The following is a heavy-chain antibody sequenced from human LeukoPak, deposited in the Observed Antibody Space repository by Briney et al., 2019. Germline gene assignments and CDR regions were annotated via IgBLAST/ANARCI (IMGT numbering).Heavy chain of an antibody. Sequence: PGGSLRLSCAASGFTFSSYGMHWVRQAPGKGLEWVAVISYDGSNKYYADSVKGRFTISRDSSKNTLYLQMNSLRAEDTAVYYCAKEQAVAADYWGQGTLVTVPS. CDR2: ISYDGSNK. D-gene: IGHD6-19*01. CDR3: AKEQAVAADY. CDR1: GFTFSSYG. J-gene: IGHJ4*02. V-gene: IGHV3-30*18.